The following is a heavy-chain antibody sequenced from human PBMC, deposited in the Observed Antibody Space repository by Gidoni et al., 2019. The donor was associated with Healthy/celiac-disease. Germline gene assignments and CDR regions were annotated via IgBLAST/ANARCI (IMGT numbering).Heavy chain of an antibody. CDR1: GFTFRSYA. Sequence: QVQLVESGGGVVQPGRSLRLSCAASGFTFRSYAMHWVRQAPGKGLEWVAVISYDGSNKYYADSVKGRFTISRDNSKNTLYLQMNSLRAEDTAVYYCARDPVLNYYGSGSYNWFDPWGQGTLVTVSS. J-gene: IGHJ5*02. V-gene: IGHV3-30-3*01. D-gene: IGHD3-10*01. CDR3: ARDPVLNYYGSGSYNWFDP. CDR2: ISYDGSNK.